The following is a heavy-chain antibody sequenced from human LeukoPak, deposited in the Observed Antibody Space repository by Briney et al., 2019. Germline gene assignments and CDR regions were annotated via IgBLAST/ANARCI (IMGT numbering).Heavy chain of an antibody. V-gene: IGHV3-7*01. J-gene: IGHJ4*02. CDR3: ARDTYRFDDY. Sequence: GGSLRLSCAAPGFTFSRFWMSWVRQAPGKGLEWVAAIKEDGSDKYYVDSVKGRFTISRDNAKNSLYLQMGSLRAEDTAIYYCARDTYRFDDYWGQGTLVTVSS. CDR1: GFTFSRFW. CDR2: IKEDGSDK.